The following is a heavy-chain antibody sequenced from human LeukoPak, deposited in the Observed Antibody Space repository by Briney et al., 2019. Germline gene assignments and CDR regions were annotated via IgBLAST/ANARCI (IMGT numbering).Heavy chain of an antibody. D-gene: IGHD2-2*01. Sequence: PGTSLRLSCAASGFTFTTYGMHWVRQAPGKGLEWVAVIWYDGSNKYYADSVKGRFTISRDNSKNTLYLQMNSLRAEDTAVYYCARDGDVVVPAAHKFDYWGQGTLVTVSS. J-gene: IGHJ4*02. CDR2: IWYDGSNK. CDR1: GFTFTTYG. V-gene: IGHV3-33*01. CDR3: ARDGDVVVPAAHKFDY.